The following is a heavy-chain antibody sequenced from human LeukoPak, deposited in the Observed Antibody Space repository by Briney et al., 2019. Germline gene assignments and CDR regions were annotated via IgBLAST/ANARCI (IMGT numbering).Heavy chain of an antibody. J-gene: IGHJ3*02. CDR3: ARGGSSSIQDAFDI. CDR2: IYYSGST. Sequence: SQTLSLTCTVSGGSISSGDYYWSWIRQPPGKGLEWIGYIYYSGSTYNPSLKSRVTISVDTSKNQFSLKLSSVTAADTAVYYCARGGSSSIQDAFDIWGQGTMATVSS. CDR1: GGSISSGDYY. D-gene: IGHD6-6*01. V-gene: IGHV4-30-4*01.